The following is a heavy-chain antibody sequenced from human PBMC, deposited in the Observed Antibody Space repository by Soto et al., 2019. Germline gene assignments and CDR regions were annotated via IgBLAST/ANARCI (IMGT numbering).Heavy chain of an antibody. D-gene: IGHD3-16*01. Sequence: QVLESGGDLVQPGGSLRLSCAASGFTFSNYVMNWVRQAPGKGLGWVSGISGGGGSIYYANSVKGRFTISRDNSRNTLYLQINSLRAEDTALYYCVKDGGPFRPDTFDIWGRGTMVTVSS. CDR3: VKDGGPFRPDTFDI. V-gene: IGHV3-23*01. J-gene: IGHJ3*02. CDR2: ISGGGGSI. CDR1: GFTFSNYV.